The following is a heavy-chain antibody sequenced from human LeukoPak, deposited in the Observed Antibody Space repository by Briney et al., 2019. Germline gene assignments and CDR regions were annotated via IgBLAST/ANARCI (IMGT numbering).Heavy chain of an antibody. Sequence: GGSLRLSCAASGFTFSSYAMTWVRQAPGKGLEWVSGISGSDDSTYYADSVEGRFTISRDNFKNMLYLQMDSLRAEDTALYYCAKNSPRYCGGDCPLDSWGQGTLVTVSS. CDR3: AKNSPRYCGGDCPLDS. J-gene: IGHJ4*02. V-gene: IGHV3-23*01. D-gene: IGHD2-21*02. CDR1: GFTFSSYA. CDR2: ISGSDDST.